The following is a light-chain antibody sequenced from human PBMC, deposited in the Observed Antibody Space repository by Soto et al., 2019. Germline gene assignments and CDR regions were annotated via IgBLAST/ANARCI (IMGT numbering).Light chain of an antibody. Sequence: DIQMTQSPSSLSASVGDRVTITCRASQTINHFFNWYQQKPGTAPKLLIHSTSILERGVPSRFSGSASGTDFTLTISSLQPEDFAIYSCQQSSSFPLTFGGGTKVEIK. CDR1: QTINHF. V-gene: IGKV1-39*01. J-gene: IGKJ4*01. CDR3: QQSSSFPLT. CDR2: STS.